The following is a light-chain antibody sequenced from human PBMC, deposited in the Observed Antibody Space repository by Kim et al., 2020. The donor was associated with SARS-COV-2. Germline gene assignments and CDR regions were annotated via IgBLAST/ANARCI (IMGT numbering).Light chain of an antibody. V-gene: IGLV1-51*01. J-gene: IGLJ2*01. CDR3: GTWDSSLNGLV. Sequence: GQKVTISCPGSSSNIGQNYVSWYQQFPGTAPKPLIYDNNKRHSGIPDRCAGSKSGTSATLGITGLQTGDEADYYCGTWDSSLNGLVFGGGTQLTVL. CDR1: SSNIGQNY. CDR2: DNN.